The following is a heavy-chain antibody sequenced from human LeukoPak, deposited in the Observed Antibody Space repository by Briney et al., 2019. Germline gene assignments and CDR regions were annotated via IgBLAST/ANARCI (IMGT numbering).Heavy chain of an antibody. D-gene: IGHD6-13*01. V-gene: IGHV3-23*01. CDR1: GFTFSSYA. CDR2: ISGSGGST. J-gene: IGHJ4*02. CDR3: AKDLWRYSSSWYALFDY. Sequence: GGSLRLSCAAAGFTFSSYAMSWVRQAPGKGLEWVSAISGSGGSTYYADSVKGRFTISRDNSKNPLYLQMNSLRAEDTAVYYCAKDLWRYSSSWYALFDYWGQGTLVTVSS.